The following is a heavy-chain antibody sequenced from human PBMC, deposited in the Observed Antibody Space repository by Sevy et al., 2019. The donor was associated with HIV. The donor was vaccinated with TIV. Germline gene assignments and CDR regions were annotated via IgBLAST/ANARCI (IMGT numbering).Heavy chain of an antibody. V-gene: IGHV3-30*04. Sequence: GGSLRLSCAASGFTFSNYAMHWVRQAPGKGLEWVAVISYDGSNKYYADSVKGRFTISRDNSKNTLYLQINSLRAEDTALYYCARVDEQLWLRLYYFDFWGQGTLVTVSS. J-gene: IGHJ4*02. CDR2: ISYDGSNK. CDR3: ARVDEQLWLRLYYFDF. CDR1: GFTFSNYA. D-gene: IGHD5-12*01.